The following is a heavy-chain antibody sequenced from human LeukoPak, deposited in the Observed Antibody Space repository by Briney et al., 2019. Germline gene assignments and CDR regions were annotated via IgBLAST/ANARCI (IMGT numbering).Heavy chain of an antibody. Sequence: PGGSLRLSCAASGFTFSSYGMHWVRQAPGKGLEWVAVISYDGSNKYYADSVKGRFTISRDNSENTLYLQMNSLRDEDTAVYYCAKEMVRGIIRGEFDPWGRGTLVTVSS. CDR3: AKEMVRGIIRGEFDP. CDR2: ISYDGSNK. D-gene: IGHD3-10*01. V-gene: IGHV3-30*18. CDR1: GFTFSSYG. J-gene: IGHJ5*02.